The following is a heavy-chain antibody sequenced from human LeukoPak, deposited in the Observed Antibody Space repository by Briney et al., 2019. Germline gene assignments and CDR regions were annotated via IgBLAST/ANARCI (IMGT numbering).Heavy chain of an antibody. CDR3: ARESNYYGSGTGWFDP. CDR2: IYYSGSN. D-gene: IGHD3-10*01. J-gene: IGHJ5*02. V-gene: IGHV4-59*12. CDR1: GGSFSGYY. Sequence: SETLSLTCAVYGGSFSGYYWSWIRQPPGKGLQWIAYIYYSGSNYYNPSLKSRVTVSVDTSKNQFSLRLSSVTAADTAVYYCARESNYYGSGTGWFDPWGQGTLVTVSS.